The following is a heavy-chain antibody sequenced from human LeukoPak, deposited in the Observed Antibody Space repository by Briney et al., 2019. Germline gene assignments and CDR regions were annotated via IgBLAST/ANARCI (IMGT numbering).Heavy chain of an antibody. Sequence: GGSLRLSCAASGFTFSSYSMNWVRQAPGKGLEWASSISSSSSYIYYADSVKGRFTISRDNAKNSLYLQMNSLRAEDTAVYYCARAAGGDGRIDPWGQGTLVTVSS. CDR3: ARAAGGDGRIDP. D-gene: IGHD2-21*01. CDR1: GFTFSSYS. V-gene: IGHV3-21*01. J-gene: IGHJ5*02. CDR2: ISSSSSYI.